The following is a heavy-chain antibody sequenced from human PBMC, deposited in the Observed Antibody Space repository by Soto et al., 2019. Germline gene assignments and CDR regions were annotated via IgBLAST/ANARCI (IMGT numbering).Heavy chain of an antibody. Sequence: SETLSLTCAVYGGSFSGYYWSWIRQPPGKGLEWIGEINHSGSTNYNPSLKSRVTISVDTSKNQFSLKLSSVTAADTAVYYCARGKYYDFWSGYSSGNYYYYYMDVWGKGTTVTVSS. CDR1: GGSFSGYY. D-gene: IGHD3-3*01. CDR3: ARGKYYDFWSGYSSGNYYYYYMDV. V-gene: IGHV4-34*01. CDR2: INHSGST. J-gene: IGHJ6*03.